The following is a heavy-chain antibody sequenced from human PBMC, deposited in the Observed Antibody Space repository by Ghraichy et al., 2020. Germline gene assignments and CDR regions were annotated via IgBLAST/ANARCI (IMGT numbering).Heavy chain of an antibody. CDR3: ARSGYSYGYFDY. J-gene: IGHJ4*02. D-gene: IGHD5-18*01. CDR1: HGSISSYY. V-gene: IGHV4-59*08. CDR2: IYYSGST. Sequence: TLSLTCTVSHGSISSYYWSWVRQPPGKGLEWIGYIYYSGSTNYNPSLKSRVTISVDTSKNQFSLKLSSVTAADTAVYYCARSGYSYGYFDYWGQGPWSPSPQ.